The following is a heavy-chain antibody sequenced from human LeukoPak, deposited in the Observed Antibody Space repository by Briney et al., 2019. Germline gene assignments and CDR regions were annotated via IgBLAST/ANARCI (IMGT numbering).Heavy chain of an antibody. CDR3: AKGGPGDGNWFDL. D-gene: IGHD2-21*02. Sequence: GRSLRLSCAASGFTFRSYAMHWVRQAPGKGLEWVTLISYDGSNKYYADSVKGRFTISRDNPKNTLYLQMNSLRGEDTAVYYCAKGGPGDGNWFDLWGQGTLVTVSS. V-gene: IGHV3-30*18. CDR2: ISYDGSNK. J-gene: IGHJ5*02. CDR1: GFTFRSYA.